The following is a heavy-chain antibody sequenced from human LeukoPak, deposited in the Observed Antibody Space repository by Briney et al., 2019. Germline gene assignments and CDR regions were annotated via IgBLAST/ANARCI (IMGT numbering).Heavy chain of an antibody. CDR1: GGSISSSSYY. CDR3: ARRIRAAGYY. Sequence: SETLSLTCTVSGGSISSSSYYWGWIRQPPGKGLEWIGSIYYSGSTYYNPSLKSRVTISVDTSKNQFSLKLTSLTAADTAVYYCARRIRAAGYYWGQGTLVTVFS. CDR2: IYYSGST. D-gene: IGHD6-13*01. V-gene: IGHV4-39*07. J-gene: IGHJ4*02.